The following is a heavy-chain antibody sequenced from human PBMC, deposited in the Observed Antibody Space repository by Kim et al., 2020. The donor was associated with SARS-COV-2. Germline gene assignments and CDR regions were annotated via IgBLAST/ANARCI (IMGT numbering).Heavy chain of an antibody. V-gene: IGHV4-4*07. D-gene: IGHD1-26*01. CDR3: ARDRAVGATILDY. Sequence: NPSLKSRVTMSVDTSKNQFSLKLSSVTAADTAVYYCARDRAVGATILDYWGQGTLVTVSS. J-gene: IGHJ4*02.